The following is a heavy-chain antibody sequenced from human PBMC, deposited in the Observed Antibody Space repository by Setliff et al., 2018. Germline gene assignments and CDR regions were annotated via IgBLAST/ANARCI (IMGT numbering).Heavy chain of an antibody. V-gene: IGHV4-61*02. CDR3: ARRETYYNFWSGYYAY. D-gene: IGHD3-3*01. CDR1: GGSISSGSYY. CDR2: IYTSGST. J-gene: IGHJ4*02. Sequence: PSETLSLTCTVSGGSISSGSYYWSWIRQPAGKGLEWIGRIYTSGSTYYNPSLKSRVTISVDTSKNQFSLKLSSVTAADTAVYYCARRETYYNFWSGYYAYWGQGTLVTVSS.